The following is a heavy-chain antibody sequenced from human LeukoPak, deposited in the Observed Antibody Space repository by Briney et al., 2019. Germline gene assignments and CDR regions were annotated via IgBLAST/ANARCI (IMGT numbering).Heavy chain of an antibody. J-gene: IGHJ4*02. D-gene: IGHD1-1*01. Sequence: SETLSLTCNVSGGSIYSRDYYWGWIRQPPGKGLEWIGSAFYSGNTYYNPSLKSRVTISMDMAKNIFSLKLTSVTAADTAVYYCATPQLGETRATVDHWGQGTLVTVSS. CDR1: GGSIYSRDYY. V-gene: IGHV4-39*07. CDR2: AFYSGNT. CDR3: ATPQLGETRATVDH.